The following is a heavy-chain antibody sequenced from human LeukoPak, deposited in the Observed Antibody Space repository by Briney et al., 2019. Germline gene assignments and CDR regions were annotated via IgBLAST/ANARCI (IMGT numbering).Heavy chain of an antibody. CDR2: ISSSSSYI. V-gene: IGHV3-21*01. CDR1: GFTFSSYS. J-gene: IGHJ4*02. D-gene: IGHD3-3*01. CDR3: AGDHGAMEEWLFRYYFGY. Sequence: GGSLRLSCAASGFTFSSYSMNWVRQAPGKGLEWVSSISSSSSYIYYADSVKGRFTISRDNAKNSLYLQMNSLRAEDTAVYYCAGDHGAMEEWLFRYYFGYWGQGTLVTVSS.